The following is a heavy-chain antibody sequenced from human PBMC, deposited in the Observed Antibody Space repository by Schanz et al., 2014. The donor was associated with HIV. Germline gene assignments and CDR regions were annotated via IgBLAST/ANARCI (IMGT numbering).Heavy chain of an antibody. Sequence: QVQLQQWGAGLLKPSETLSLTCAVYSGPFGGTWWNWLRQPPGKGLEWIGDINHSGATRYNSSLNTRVTMSLDPSRRQISLKVTSVTAADTAVYYCARGTDDFPPDSWGQGTPVIVSS. D-gene: IGHD3-3*01. V-gene: IGHV4-34*01. CDR2: INHSGAT. CDR3: ARGTDDFPPDS. CDR1: SGPFGGTW. J-gene: IGHJ5*02.